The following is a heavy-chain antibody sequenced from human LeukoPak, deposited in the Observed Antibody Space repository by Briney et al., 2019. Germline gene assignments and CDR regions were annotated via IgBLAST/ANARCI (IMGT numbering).Heavy chain of an antibody. CDR1: GGTFSSYA. CDR3: ARADYYGSGSYGIYYYYGMDV. J-gene: IGHJ6*02. Sequence: GSSVKVSCKASGGTFSSYAISWVRQAPGQGLEWMGGIIPIFGTANYAQKFQGRVTITADESTSTAYMELSSLRSEDTAVYYCARADYYGSGSYGIYYYYGMDVWGQGTTVTASS. D-gene: IGHD3-10*01. V-gene: IGHV1-69*01. CDR2: IIPIFGTA.